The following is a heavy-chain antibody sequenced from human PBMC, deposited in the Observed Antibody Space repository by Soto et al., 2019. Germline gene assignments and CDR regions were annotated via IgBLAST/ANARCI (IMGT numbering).Heavy chain of an antibody. V-gene: IGHV3-33*01. Sequence: QVQLVESGGGVVQPGRSLRLSCAASGFTFSNYGMHWVRQSPGEGLEWVAVIWYDGNTAYYADSVKGRFTISRDNSKNTLYLQMNSLRAEDTALYVCARYSVLHCISSTCIGAFDYWGQGTMVTVSS. CDR3: ARYSVLHCISSTCIGAFDY. J-gene: IGHJ4*02. CDR1: GFTFSNYG. D-gene: IGHD6-13*01. CDR2: IWYDGNTA.